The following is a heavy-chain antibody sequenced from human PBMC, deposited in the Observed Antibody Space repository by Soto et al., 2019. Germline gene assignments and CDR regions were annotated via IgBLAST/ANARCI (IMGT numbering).Heavy chain of an antibody. CDR3: ARSWELRDFDY. CDR1: GYSFTTYW. V-gene: IGHV5-10-1*01. D-gene: IGHD1-26*01. J-gene: IGHJ4*02. CDR2: IDPTDSYT. Sequence: PGESLKISCQASGYSFTTYWISWVRQMPGKGLECMGRIDPTDSYTDYGPSFEGHVTMSADKSINTAYLEWSSLKASDSAMYYCARSWELRDFDYWGQGTLVTVSS.